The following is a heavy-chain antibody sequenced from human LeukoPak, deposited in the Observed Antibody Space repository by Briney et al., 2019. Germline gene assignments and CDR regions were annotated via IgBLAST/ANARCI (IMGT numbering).Heavy chain of an antibody. CDR3: AKETYSSGWYPYFDY. Sequence: GGSLRLSCVASGFTFSSYAMSWVRQAPGKVLEWVSGIIGSGGSTYYADSVKGRFTISRDNSKNTLFLQMNSLGAEDTAVYYCAKETYSSGWYPYFDYWGQGTLVTVSS. CDR1: GFTFSSYA. CDR2: IIGSGGST. J-gene: IGHJ4*02. D-gene: IGHD6-19*01. V-gene: IGHV3-23*01.